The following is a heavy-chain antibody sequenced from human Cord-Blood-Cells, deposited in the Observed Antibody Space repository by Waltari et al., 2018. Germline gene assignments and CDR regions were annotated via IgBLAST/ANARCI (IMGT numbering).Heavy chain of an antibody. CDR1: GFTFSNAW. D-gene: IGHD3-10*01. CDR2: IKSKTDGGTT. V-gene: IGHV3-15*01. CDR3: TTDLSMVRGVIDY. Sequence: EVQLVESGGGLVKPGGSLRLSCAASGFTFSNAWMSWVRQAPGKGLGWVGRIKSKTDGGTTDYAAPVKGRFTISRDDSKNTLYLQMNSLKTEDTAVYYCTTDLSMVRGVIDYWGQGTLVTVSS. J-gene: IGHJ4*02.